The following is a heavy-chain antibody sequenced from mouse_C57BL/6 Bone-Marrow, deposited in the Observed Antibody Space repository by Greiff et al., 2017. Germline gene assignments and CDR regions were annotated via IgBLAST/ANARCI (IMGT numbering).Heavy chain of an antibody. J-gene: IGHJ3*01. Sequence: QVQLKESGAELARPGASVKMSCKASGYTFTSYTMHWVKQRPGQGLEWIGYINPSSGYTKYNQKFKDKATLTADKSSSTAYMQLNSLTSEDSAIYYFAVWGAGAWFAYWGQGTLVTVSA. CDR3: AVWGAGAWFAY. D-gene: IGHD3-3*01. CDR1: GYTFTSYT. CDR2: INPSSGYT. V-gene: IGHV1-4*01.